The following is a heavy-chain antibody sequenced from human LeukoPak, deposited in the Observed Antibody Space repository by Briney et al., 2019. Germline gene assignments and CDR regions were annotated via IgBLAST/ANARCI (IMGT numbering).Heavy chain of an antibody. Sequence: SETLSLTCAVYGGSFSGYYWSWIRQPPGKGLEWIGEINHSGSTNSNPSLKSRVTISVDTSKNQFSLKLSSVTAADTAVYYCARCSGSYDFDYWGQGTLVTVSS. CDR3: ARCSGSYDFDY. CDR2: INHSGST. J-gene: IGHJ4*02. D-gene: IGHD1-26*01. V-gene: IGHV4-34*01. CDR1: GGSFSGYY.